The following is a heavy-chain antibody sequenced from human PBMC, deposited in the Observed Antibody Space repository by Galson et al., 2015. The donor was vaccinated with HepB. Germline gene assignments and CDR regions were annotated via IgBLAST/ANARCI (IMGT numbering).Heavy chain of an antibody. CDR1: GATFGSYA. J-gene: IGHJ6*03. V-gene: IGHV1-69*06. CDR3: AADGGSRIDYGEYMDDYNFFYMDV. D-gene: IGHD4-17*01. Sequence: SVKVSCKASGATFGSYAFSWVRQAPGQGLEWMGGVIPMFDTTHYAQRFQGRVTITADKSTSSAYLELRGLRSEDTAVYYCAADGGSRIDYGEYMDDYNFFYMDVWGKGTTVIVSS. CDR2: VIPMFDTT.